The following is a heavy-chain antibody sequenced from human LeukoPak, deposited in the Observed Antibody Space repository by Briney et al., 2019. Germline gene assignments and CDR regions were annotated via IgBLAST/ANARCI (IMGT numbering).Heavy chain of an antibody. V-gene: IGHV3-72*01. D-gene: IGHD6-19*01. CDR1: GFTFSDHY. J-gene: IGHJ3*02. Sequence: GGSLRLSCAASGFTFSDHYVDWVRQAPGKGLEWVGRIGNKPNSYTTEYAASVKGRFTISRDDSKNSLYLQMNSLKTEDTAVYYCASPGIAVSNDAFDIWGQGTMVTVSS. CDR2: IGNKPNSYTT. CDR3: ASPGIAVSNDAFDI.